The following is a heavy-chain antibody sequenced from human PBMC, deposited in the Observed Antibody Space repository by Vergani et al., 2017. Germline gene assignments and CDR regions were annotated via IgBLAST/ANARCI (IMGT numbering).Heavy chain of an antibody. J-gene: IGHJ4*02. CDR2: INPNSGGT. CDR3: ARDLVPYDYVWGSYRIPLFDY. Sequence: QVQLVQSGAEVKKPGASVKVSCKASGYTFTGYYMHWVRQAPGQGLEWMGWINPNSGGTNYAQKFQGRVTMTRDTSISTAYMELSRLRSDDTAVYYCARDLVPYDYVWGSYRIPLFDYWGQGTLVTVSS. D-gene: IGHD3-16*02. V-gene: IGHV1-2*02. CDR1: GYTFTGYY.